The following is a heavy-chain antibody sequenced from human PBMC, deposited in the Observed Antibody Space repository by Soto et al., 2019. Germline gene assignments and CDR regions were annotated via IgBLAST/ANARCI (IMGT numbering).Heavy chain of an antibody. CDR1: GYTFTSYG. CDR3: AGHDSSGYYYSCAY. D-gene: IGHD3-22*01. V-gene: IGHV1-18*01. CDR2: ISAYSGNT. J-gene: IGHJ4*02. Sequence: QVKLVQSGAEVKKPGASVKVSCKASGYTFTSYGISWVRQAPGQGLEWMGWISAYSGNTNYAQKLQGRVTMTTDTSRSTAYLELRSPRCDDTAVYYCAGHDSSGYYYSCAYWGQGTLVTVPS.